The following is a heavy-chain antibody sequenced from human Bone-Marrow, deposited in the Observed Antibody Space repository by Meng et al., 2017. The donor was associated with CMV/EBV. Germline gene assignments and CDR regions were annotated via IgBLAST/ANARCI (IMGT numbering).Heavy chain of an antibody. CDR1: GGTFSSYA. CDR2: INPNSGGT. Sequence: ASVKVSCKASGGTFSSYAISWVRQAPGQGLEWMGWINPNSGGTNYAQKFQGRVTMTRDTSISTAYMELSRLRSDDTAVYYCARLPGIAVAATLADYYFDYWGQGTLVTVSS. V-gene: IGHV1-2*02. J-gene: IGHJ4*02. CDR3: ARLPGIAVAATLADYYFDY. D-gene: IGHD6-19*01.